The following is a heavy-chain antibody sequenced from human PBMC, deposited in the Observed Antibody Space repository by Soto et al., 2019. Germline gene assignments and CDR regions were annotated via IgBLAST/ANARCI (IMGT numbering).Heavy chain of an antibody. D-gene: IGHD2-2*01. V-gene: IGHV4-34*01. Sequence: SETLSLTCAVYGGSFSGYYWSWIRQPPGKGLEWIGEINHSGSTNYNPSLKSRVTISVDTSKNQFSLKLSSVTAADTAVYYCARVPGYCSSTSSSSCQRSRFHHYGNAVWAQRTTVLVSS. CDR3: ARVPGYCSSTSSSSCQRSRFHHYGNAV. J-gene: IGHJ6*02. CDR2: INHSGST. CDR1: GGSFSGYY.